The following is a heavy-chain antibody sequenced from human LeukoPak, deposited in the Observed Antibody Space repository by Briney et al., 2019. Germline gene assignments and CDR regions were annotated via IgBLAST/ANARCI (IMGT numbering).Heavy chain of an antibody. V-gene: IGHV4-4*07. CDR2: IYTSGST. CDR3: ARGTSDYDFWNFDY. D-gene: IGHD3-3*01. CDR1: GGSISSYY. J-gene: IGHJ4*02. Sequence: PSETLSLTCTVSGGSISSYYWSWIRQPAGKGLEWIGRIYTSGSTNYNPSLKSRVTMSVDTSKNQFSLKLSSVTAADTAVYYCARGTSDYDFWNFDYWGQGTLVTVSS.